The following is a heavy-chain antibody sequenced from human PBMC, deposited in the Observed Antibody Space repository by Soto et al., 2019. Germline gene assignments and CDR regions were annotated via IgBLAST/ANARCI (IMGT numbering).Heavy chain of an antibody. J-gene: IGHJ3*02. Sequence: GGSLRLSCEASGFTFSNYAMSWVRQAPGKGLEWVSNISGGGRSTYHIDSVKGRFTISRDNSKNTLYLQMSSLRAEDTAVYYCAKRTNWNYIRDTFDIWGQGTMVTVSS. D-gene: IGHD1-7*01. CDR2: ISGGGRST. CDR1: GFTFSNYA. CDR3: AKRTNWNYIRDTFDI. V-gene: IGHV3-23*01.